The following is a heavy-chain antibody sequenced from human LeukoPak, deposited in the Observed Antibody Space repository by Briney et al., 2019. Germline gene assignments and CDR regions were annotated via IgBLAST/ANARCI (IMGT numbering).Heavy chain of an antibody. CDR3: ARSKSGYPSDF. CDR2: ISSSSGGNR. V-gene: IGHV3-48*03. CDR1: GVTFSSYE. D-gene: IGHD5-12*01. Sequence: GGSLRLSCAASGVTFSSYEMKWVRQAPGKGLEWVSYISSSSGGNRYYAESVKGRFTISRDNAKNSLYLQMNSLRAEDTAVYYCARSKSGYPSDFWGQGTLVTVSS. J-gene: IGHJ4*02.